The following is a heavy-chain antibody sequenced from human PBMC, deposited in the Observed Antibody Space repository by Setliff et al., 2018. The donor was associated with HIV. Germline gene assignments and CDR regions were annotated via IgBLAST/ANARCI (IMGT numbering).Heavy chain of an antibody. CDR2: ITSTGSTI. CDR3: ASVLRYYGSGSYPFGY. CDR1: GFTFNDYH. V-gene: IGHV3-11*04. J-gene: IGHJ4*02. Sequence: GSLRLSCVGSGFTFNDYHISWIRQAPGKGLEWISYITSTGSTIFYADSVKGRFTISRDNAKNSMYLQMNSLRAEDTAVYYCASVLRYYGSGSYPFGYWGQGTLVTVSS. D-gene: IGHD3-10*01.